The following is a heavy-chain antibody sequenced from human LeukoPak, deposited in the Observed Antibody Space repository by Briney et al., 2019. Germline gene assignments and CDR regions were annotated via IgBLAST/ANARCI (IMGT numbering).Heavy chain of an antibody. V-gene: IGHV3-11*01. Sequence: GGSLRLSCAASGFTFSDYYMTWIRQAPGKGLQWVSYISRSGNTIYYADSLKGRFTISRDNAKTSLFLQMNSLRAEDTAVYYCANDDYYDSSGQLDAFDIWGQGTMVTVSS. CDR3: ANDDYYDSSGQLDAFDI. CDR1: GFTFSDYY. CDR2: ISRSGNTI. J-gene: IGHJ3*02. D-gene: IGHD3-22*01.